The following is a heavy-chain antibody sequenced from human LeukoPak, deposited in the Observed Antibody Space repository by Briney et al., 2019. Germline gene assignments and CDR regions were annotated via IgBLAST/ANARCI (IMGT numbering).Heavy chain of an antibody. CDR1: GFTFSSYA. J-gene: IGHJ5*02. D-gene: IGHD2-2*01. Sequence: GGSLRLSCAASGFTFSSYAMSWVRQAPGKGLEWVSAISGSGGSTYYADSVKGRFTISRDNSKNTLYLKMNSLRAEDTAVYYCARGYCSSTSCYVGEEWFDPWGQGTLVTVSS. CDR2: ISGSGGST. V-gene: IGHV3-23*01. CDR3: ARGYCSSTSCYVGEEWFDP.